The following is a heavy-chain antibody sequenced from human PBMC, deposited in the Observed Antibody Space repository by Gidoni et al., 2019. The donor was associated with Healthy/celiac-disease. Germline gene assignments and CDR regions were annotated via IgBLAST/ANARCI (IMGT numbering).Heavy chain of an antibody. Sequence: QVQLVQSGAEVKKPGSSVKVSCKASGGTFSSYAISWVRQAPGQGREWMGGIIPIFGTANYAQKFQGRVTITADKSTGTAYMELSSLRSEDTAVYYCASVSRYCSSGSCLKHYFDYWGQGTLVTVSS. V-gene: IGHV1-69*06. CDR2: IIPIFGTA. D-gene: IGHD2-15*01. CDR1: GGTFSSYA. CDR3: ASVSRYCSSGSCLKHYFDY. J-gene: IGHJ4*02.